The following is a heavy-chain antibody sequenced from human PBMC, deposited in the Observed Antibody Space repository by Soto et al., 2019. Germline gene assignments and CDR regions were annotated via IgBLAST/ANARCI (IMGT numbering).Heavy chain of an antibody. D-gene: IGHD3-22*01. CDR1: GFTFSSYD. CDR3: ARSLNYYDSRADDAFDI. V-gene: IGHV3-13*01. CDR2: IGTAGDT. Sequence: GGSLRLSCADSGFTFSSYDMHWVRQATGKGLEWVSAIGTAGDTYYPGSVKGRFTISRENAKNSLYLQMNSLRAGDTAVYYCARSLNYYDSRADDAFDIWGQGTMVTVSS. J-gene: IGHJ3*02.